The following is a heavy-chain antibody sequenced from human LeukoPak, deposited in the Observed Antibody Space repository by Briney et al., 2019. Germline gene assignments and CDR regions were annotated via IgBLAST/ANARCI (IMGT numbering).Heavy chain of an antibody. CDR3: AKASWVASADAVL. V-gene: IGHV3-23*01. D-gene: IGHD3-16*01. CDR2: LRGNSDT. J-gene: IGHJ4*02. CDR1: GFTFSSYA. Sequence: PGGSLRFSCAASGFTFSSYAMSWVREAPARGLEWVSSLRGNSDTFYADSVKGRFTLSRDESRNTVYLPLNNLRVEDTAVYYCAKASWVASADAVLWGQGTVVTVSS.